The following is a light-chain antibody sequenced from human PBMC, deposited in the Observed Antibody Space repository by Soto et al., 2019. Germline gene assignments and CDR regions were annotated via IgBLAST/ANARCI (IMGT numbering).Light chain of an antibody. Sequence: QSVLTQSPSVSGAPGQGVTISCTGSSSNIGAGYDVHWYQQLPGTAPKLLILGNNNRPPGVPDRFSGSKSGTSASLAITGLQAEDEADYYCQSYDSSLSGVIFGGGTKVTVL. J-gene: IGLJ2*01. CDR1: SSNIGAGYD. CDR2: GNN. V-gene: IGLV1-40*01. CDR3: QSYDSSLSGVI.